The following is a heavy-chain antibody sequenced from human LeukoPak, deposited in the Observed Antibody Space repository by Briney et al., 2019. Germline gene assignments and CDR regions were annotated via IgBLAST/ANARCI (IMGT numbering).Heavy chain of an antibody. CDR2: IIPIFGTA. D-gene: IGHD5-18*01. CDR3: ARGYSYGYASDY. CDR1: GGTFSSYA. Sequence: SVTVSCKASGGTFSSYAISWVRQAPGQGLEWMGGIIPIFGTANYAQKFQGRVTITADESTSTAYMELSSLRSEDTAVYYCARGYSYGYASDYWGQGTLVTVSS. V-gene: IGHV1-69*13. J-gene: IGHJ4*02.